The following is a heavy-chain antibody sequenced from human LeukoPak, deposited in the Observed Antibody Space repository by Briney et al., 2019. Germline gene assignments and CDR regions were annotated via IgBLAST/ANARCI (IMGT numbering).Heavy chain of an antibody. CDR3: ARGERAAAGTFNS. J-gene: IGHJ4*02. D-gene: IGHD6-13*01. Sequence: ASVKVSCKASGYTFTSYYMHWVRQAPGQGLEWMGIINPSGGSTSYAQKFQGRVTMTTDTSTSTAYMELRSLRSDDTAVYYCARGERAAAGTFNSWGQGTLVTVSS. CDR1: GYTFTSYY. V-gene: IGHV1-46*01. CDR2: INPSGGST.